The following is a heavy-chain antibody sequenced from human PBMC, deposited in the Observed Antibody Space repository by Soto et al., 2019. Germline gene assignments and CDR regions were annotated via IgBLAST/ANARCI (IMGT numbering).Heavy chain of an antibody. D-gene: IGHD1-26*01. CDR3: ARDYSGTYGWFDP. Sequence: QVQLVQSGAEVKKSGSSVKVSCKASGGTFSSDSISWVRQAPGQGLEWMGRIIPLLGIANYAQKFQGRVTITADYSTNTAYMELRSLRSEDTAVYYRARDYSGTYGWFDPWGQGTRVAVSS. J-gene: IGHJ5*02. V-gene: IGHV1-69*08. CDR2: IIPLLGIA. CDR1: GGTFSSDS.